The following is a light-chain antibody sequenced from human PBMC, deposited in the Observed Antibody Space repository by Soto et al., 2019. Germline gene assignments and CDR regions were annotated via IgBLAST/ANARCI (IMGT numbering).Light chain of an antibody. CDR2: EVS. J-gene: IGLJ2*01. Sequence: QSVLTQPASVSGSPGQSITISCTGTSSDVGGYNYVSWYQQHPGKAPKLMIHEVSNRPSGVSNRFSGSKSGNTACLTISGLQAEDEADYYCSSYTSSSTLVVFGGGTKLTVL. CDR1: SSDVGGYNY. CDR3: SSYTSSSTLVV. V-gene: IGLV2-14*01.